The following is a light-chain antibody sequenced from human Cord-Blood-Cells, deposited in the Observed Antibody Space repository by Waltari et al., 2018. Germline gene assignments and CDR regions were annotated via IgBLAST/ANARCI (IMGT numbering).Light chain of an antibody. CDR3: QQSYSTPLT. J-gene: IGKJ4*01. CDR1: QSISSY. CDR2: AAS. Sequence: DIQMTQSPSYLSASVGDRVTITCRASQSISSYLNWYQQKPGKAPKLLIYAASSLQSGVPSRFSCSGSGKDFTLTSSSLQPEDFATYYCQQSYSTPLTFGGGTKVEIK. V-gene: IGKV1-39*01.